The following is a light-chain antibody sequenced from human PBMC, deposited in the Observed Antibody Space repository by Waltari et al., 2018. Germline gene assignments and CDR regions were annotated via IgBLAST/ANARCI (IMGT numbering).Light chain of an antibody. CDR2: DVN. V-gene: IGLV2-14*03. J-gene: IGLJ3*02. CDR3: NSYTSGRTWV. Sequence: WILHHPGKAPNRLMHDVNERPAGVSSRFSGSKSGNTASLTISGLQAEDEAIYYCNSYTSGRTWVFGGGTRLTVL.